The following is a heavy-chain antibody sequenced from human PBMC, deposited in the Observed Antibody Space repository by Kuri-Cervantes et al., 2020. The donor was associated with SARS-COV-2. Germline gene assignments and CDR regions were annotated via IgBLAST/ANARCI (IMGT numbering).Heavy chain of an antibody. V-gene: IGHV4-39*01. CDR3: ARRACSSTSCYRALRAFDI. CDR2: IYYSGST. Sequence: SETLSLTCTVSGGSISSSSYYWGWFRQPPGKGLEWIGSIYYSGSTYYNPSLKSRVTISVDTSKNQFSLKLSSVTAADTAVYYCARRACSSTSCYRALRAFDIWGQGTMVTVSS. D-gene: IGHD2-2*01. CDR1: GGSISSSSYY. J-gene: IGHJ3*02.